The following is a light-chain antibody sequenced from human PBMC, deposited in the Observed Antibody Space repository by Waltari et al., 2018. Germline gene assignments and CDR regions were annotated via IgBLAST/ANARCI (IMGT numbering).Light chain of an antibody. CDR1: QSVLYSSNNKNY. J-gene: IGKJ2*01. CDR2: WAA. V-gene: IGKV4-1*01. Sequence: DIVMTQSPESLAVSLGERATINCKSSQSVLYSSNNKNYLAWYQQKPGQPPKLLIYWAATRESGVPDRFSGSGSGTDFTLTISSLQAEDVAVYYCQQYYSTPPMHTFGQWTKLEIK. CDR3: QQYYSTPPMHT.